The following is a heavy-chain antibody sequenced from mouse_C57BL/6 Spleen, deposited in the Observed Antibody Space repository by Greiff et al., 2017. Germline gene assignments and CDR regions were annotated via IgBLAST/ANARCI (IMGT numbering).Heavy chain of an antibody. D-gene: IGHD1-1*01. Sequence: QVQLQQPGAELVKPGASVKMSCKASGYTFTSYWITWVKQRPGQGLEWIGDIYPGSGSTNYNEKFKSKATLTVDTSSSTAYMQLSSLTSEDSAVYYCARCVYYYGSSYWYFDVWGTGTTVTVSS. V-gene: IGHV1-55*01. J-gene: IGHJ1*03. CDR1: GYTFTSYW. CDR2: IYPGSGST. CDR3: ARCVYYYGSSYWYFDV.